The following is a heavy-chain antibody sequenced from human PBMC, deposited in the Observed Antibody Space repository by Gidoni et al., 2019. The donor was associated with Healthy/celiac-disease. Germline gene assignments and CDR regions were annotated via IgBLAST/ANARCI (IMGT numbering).Heavy chain of an antibody. CDR2: IIPILGIA. Sequence: VQLVQSGSGVQKPGSSLKVCCKASVCTFGSDAISWVRQAPGQGLEWMGRIIPILGIANYAQKFQSRVTISADKSTGTAYRELSSLRSEDTAVYYCARERSEGRASGYFDYWGKGTLVTVSS. D-gene: IGHD1-26*01. V-gene: IGHV1-69*04. CDR1: VCTFGSDA. CDR3: ARERSEGRASGYFDY. J-gene: IGHJ4*02.